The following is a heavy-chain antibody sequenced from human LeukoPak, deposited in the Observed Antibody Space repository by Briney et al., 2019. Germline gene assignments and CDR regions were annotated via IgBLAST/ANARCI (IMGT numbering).Heavy chain of an antibody. D-gene: IGHD3-22*01. CDR1: GYTFTDYY. Sequence: GASVKVSCKASGYTFTDYYMHWVRQAPGQGLEWMGWINPNSGGTNYAQKFQGRVTMTRDTSISTAYMELSRLRSDDTAVYYCARGKYHYDSSGPFDYWGQGTLVTVSS. CDR3: ARGKYHYDSSGPFDY. CDR2: INPNSGGT. V-gene: IGHV1-2*02. J-gene: IGHJ4*02.